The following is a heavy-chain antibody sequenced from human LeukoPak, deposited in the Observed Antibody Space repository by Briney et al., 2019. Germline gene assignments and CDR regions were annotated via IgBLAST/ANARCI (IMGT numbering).Heavy chain of an antibody. V-gene: IGHV4-39*07. J-gene: IGHJ4*02. CDR2: IYYSGST. Sequence: SETLSLTCTVSGGSISSTSYYWGWIRQPPGKGLEWIGSIYYSGSTYYNPSLKSRVTISVDTSKNQFSLKLTSVTAADTAVYYCATAYSGSYAALIDYWGQGTLVTVSS. D-gene: IGHD1-26*01. CDR3: ATAYSGSYAALIDY. CDR1: GGSISSTSYY.